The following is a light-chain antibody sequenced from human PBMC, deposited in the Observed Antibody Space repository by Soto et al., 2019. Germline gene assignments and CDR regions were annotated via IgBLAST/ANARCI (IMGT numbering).Light chain of an antibody. J-gene: IGKJ2*01. Sequence: DIQMTQSPSSLSASVGDTVTITCRASQSISSYLNWYQQKPGKAPKLLIYAASSLQSGVPSRFSGSGSGTDFTLTISSLQPEDFATYYCQHSYSTPPTFGQGTKLEIK. CDR3: QHSYSTPPT. V-gene: IGKV1-39*01. CDR2: AAS. CDR1: QSISSY.